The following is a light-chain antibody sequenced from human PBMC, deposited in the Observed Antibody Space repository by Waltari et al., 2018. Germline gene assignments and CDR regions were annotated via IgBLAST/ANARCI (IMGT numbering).Light chain of an antibody. CDR3: SSYAGSVVV. CDR2: EGA. J-gene: IGLJ2*01. Sequence: QSALTQPASVSGSPGQSITISCTGTSSDVDLVSWYLQHPGKAPKLLIYEGAKRPSGVSDRFSGSKSGTTASLTISGLRPEDEAEYFCSSYAGSVVVFGGGTKVIVL. CDR1: SSDVDL. V-gene: IGLV2-23*01.